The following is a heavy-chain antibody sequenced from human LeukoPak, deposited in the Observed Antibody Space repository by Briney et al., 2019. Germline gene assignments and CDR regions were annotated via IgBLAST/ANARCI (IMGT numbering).Heavy chain of an antibody. V-gene: IGHV4-34*01. J-gene: IGHJ5*02. CDR3: AVSAAALFDP. Sequence: ASETLSVTCAVYGGSFSGYFWSWFRQPPGKGLEWIGEINRSGSTNYNSSLSLKSRVTISVDTSKNQFSLKLSSVTAADTAVYYCAVSAAALFDPWGQGTLVTVSS. D-gene: IGHD6-6*01. CDR1: GGSFSGYF. CDR2: INRSGST.